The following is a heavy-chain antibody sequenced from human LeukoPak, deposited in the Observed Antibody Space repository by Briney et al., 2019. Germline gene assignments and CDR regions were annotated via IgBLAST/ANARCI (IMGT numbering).Heavy chain of an antibody. Sequence: GGSLRLSCAASGFTFSSYAMSWVRHAPGKGLEWVSPISGSGGSTYYADSVKGWFTISRDNSKNTLYLQMNSLRAEDTAVYYCAKTQEMGAHSPKDYWGQGTLVTVSS. D-gene: IGHD1-26*01. J-gene: IGHJ4*02. CDR2: ISGSGGST. CDR3: AKTQEMGAHSPKDY. CDR1: GFTFSSYA. V-gene: IGHV3-23*01.